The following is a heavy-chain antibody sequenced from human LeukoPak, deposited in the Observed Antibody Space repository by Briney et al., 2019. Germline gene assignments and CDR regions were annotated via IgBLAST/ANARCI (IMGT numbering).Heavy chain of an antibody. J-gene: IGHJ5*02. CDR2: INQSGST. CDR1: GGSFSGYY. V-gene: IGHV4-34*01. Sequence: SETLSLTCAVYGGSFSGYYWSWIRQPPGKGLEWIGEINQSGSTNYNPSLKSRVTISVDTSKNQFSLKLSSVTAADTAVYYCARVKSSGWSPWGQGTLVTVSS. CDR3: ARVKSSGWSP. D-gene: IGHD6-19*01.